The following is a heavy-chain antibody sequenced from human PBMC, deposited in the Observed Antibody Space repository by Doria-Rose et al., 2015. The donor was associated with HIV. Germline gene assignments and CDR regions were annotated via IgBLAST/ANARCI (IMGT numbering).Heavy chain of an antibody. V-gene: IGHV4-34*01. D-gene: IGHD1-1*01. CDR3: ARGLLRGGWNDVDYYYGMDV. J-gene: IGHJ6*02. CDR2: INHSGST. Sequence: QVQLQESGAGLVKPSETLSLTCAVFGGSFSGYYWSWIRQPPGKGLEWIGEINHSGSTNYKTYLKSRVTISLDTSRTLFALKLSSVTAADTAVYYCARGLLRGGWNDVDYYYGMDVWGQGTTVTVSS. CDR1: GGSFSGYY.